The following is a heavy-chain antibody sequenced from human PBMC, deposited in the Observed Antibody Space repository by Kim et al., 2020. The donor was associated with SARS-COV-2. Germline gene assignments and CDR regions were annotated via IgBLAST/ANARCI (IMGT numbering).Heavy chain of an antibody. CDR2: IYYSGST. Sequence: SETLSLTCTVSGGSISSYYWSWIRQPPGKGLEWIGYIYYSGSTNYNPSLKSRVTISVDTSKNQFSLKLSSVTAADTAVYYCARDWRAARYYYGSGGSRYYGMDVWGQGTTVTVSS. CDR3: ARDWRAARYYYGSGGSRYYGMDV. J-gene: IGHJ6*02. CDR1: GGSISSYY. V-gene: IGHV4-59*01. D-gene: IGHD3-10*01.